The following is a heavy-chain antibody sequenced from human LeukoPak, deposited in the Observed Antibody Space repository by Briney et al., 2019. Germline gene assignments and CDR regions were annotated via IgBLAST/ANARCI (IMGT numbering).Heavy chain of an antibody. CDR2: IWYDGSNK. J-gene: IGHJ5*02. D-gene: IGHD6-13*01. CDR3: ARDEVAAAARYNWFDP. Sequence: RPGGSLRLSCAASGFTFSSYGMHWVRQAPGKGLEWVAVIWYDGSNKYYADSVKGRFTISRDNSKNTLYLQMNSLRAEDTAVYYCARDEVAAAARYNWFDPWGQGTLVTVSS. CDR1: GFTFSSYG. V-gene: IGHV3-33*01.